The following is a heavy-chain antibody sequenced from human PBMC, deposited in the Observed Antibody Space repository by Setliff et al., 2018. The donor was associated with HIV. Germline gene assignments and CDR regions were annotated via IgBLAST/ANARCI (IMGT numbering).Heavy chain of an antibody. Sequence: ASVKVSCKSSGYTFTAHHIHWVRQAPGQGPEWMGWIIPKSGEASYAEKFRGRVTVTRDTSLSTAYMELSWLTSDDTAVYYCARVVDRDYDFWSAYEYWGQGTMVTVSS. CDR2: IIPKSGEA. J-gene: IGHJ4*02. V-gene: IGHV1-2*02. CDR1: GYTFTAHH. CDR3: ARVVDRDYDFWSAYEY. D-gene: IGHD3-3*01.